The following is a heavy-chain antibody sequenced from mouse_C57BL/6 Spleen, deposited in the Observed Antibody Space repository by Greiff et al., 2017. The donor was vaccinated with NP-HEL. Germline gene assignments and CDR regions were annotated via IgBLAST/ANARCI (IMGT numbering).Heavy chain of an antibody. CDR3: TGVTTVVDYFDY. J-gene: IGHJ2*01. V-gene: IGHV6-6*01. Sequence: EVKVVESGGGLVQPGGSMKLSCAASGFTFSDAWMDWVRQSPEKGLEWVAEIRNKANNHATYYAESVKGRFTISRDDSKSSVYLQMNSLRAEDTGIYYCTGVTTVVDYFDYWGQGTTLTVSS. D-gene: IGHD1-1*01. CDR1: GFTFSDAW. CDR2: IRNKANNHAT.